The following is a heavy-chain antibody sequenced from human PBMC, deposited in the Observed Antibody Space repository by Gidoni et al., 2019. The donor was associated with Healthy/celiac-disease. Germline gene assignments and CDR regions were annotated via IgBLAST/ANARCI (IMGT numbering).Heavy chain of an antibody. D-gene: IGHD2-15*01. J-gene: IGHJ5*02. CDR1: GYTFTSYD. CDR2: MNPNSGNI. V-gene: IGHV1-8*01. CDR3: ARLGYCSGGSCYSNWFDP. Sequence: QVQLVQSGAEVKKPGASVKVSCKASGYTFTSYDINWVRQATGQGLEWMGWMNPNSGNIGYAQKFQGRVTMTRNTSISTAYMELSSLRSEDTAVYYCARLGYCSGGSCYSNWFDPWGQGTLVTVSS.